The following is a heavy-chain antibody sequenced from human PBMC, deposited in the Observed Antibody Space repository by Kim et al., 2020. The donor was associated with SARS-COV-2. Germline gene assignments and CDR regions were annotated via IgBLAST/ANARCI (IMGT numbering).Heavy chain of an antibody. D-gene: IGHD6-13*01. J-gene: IGHJ6*02. Sequence: ASVKFSCKASGYTFTGYYMHWVRQAPGQGLEWMGWINPNSGGTNYAQKFQGWVTMTRDTSISTAYMELSRLRSDDTAVYYCARDLSGAAAGRSYGMDVWGQGTTVTVSS. CDR1: GYTFTGYY. V-gene: IGHV1-2*04. CDR3: ARDLSGAAAGRSYGMDV. CDR2: INPNSGGT.